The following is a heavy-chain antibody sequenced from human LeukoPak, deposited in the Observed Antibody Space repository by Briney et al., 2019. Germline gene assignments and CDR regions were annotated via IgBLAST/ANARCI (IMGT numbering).Heavy chain of an antibody. D-gene: IGHD4-23*01. CDR1: GYTFSSYG. CDR3: ARDYSTVAAYWFDP. Sequence: ASVKVSCKASGYTFSSYGITWVRQAPGQGLEWMGWISAYNGNTNYAQKFQGRVTMTTDTFTSTAFMELRSLRSDDTAVYYCARDYSTVAAYWFDPWGQGTLVTVSS. V-gene: IGHV1-18*01. CDR2: ISAYNGNT. J-gene: IGHJ5*02.